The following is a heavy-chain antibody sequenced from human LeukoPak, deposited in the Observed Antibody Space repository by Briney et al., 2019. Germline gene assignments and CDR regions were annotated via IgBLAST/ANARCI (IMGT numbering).Heavy chain of an antibody. CDR3: ARDEDIVTKPLDF. V-gene: IGHV3-11*04. Sequence: GGSLRLSCAASGFIFSDYYMSWIRQAPGKGLEWISYTSSSGSTRYYADSVKGRFTISRDNAKNSLYLQMNSLRAEDTAVYYCARDEDIVTKPLDFWGQGTLVTVSS. CDR2: TSSSGSTR. CDR1: GFIFSDYY. D-gene: IGHD2-15*01. J-gene: IGHJ4*02.